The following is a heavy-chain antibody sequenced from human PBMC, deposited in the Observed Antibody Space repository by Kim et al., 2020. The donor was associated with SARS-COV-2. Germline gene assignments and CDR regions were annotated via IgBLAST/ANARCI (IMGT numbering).Heavy chain of an antibody. J-gene: IGHJ6*02. Sequence: ASVKVSCKASGYTFTSYGISWVRQAPGQGLEWMGWISAYNGNTNYAQKLQGRVTMTTDTSTSTAYMELRSLRSDDTAVYYCALDAAAGRGDSGMDVWGQGTTVTVSS. CDR2: ISAYNGNT. V-gene: IGHV1-18*04. CDR1: GYTFTSYG. D-gene: IGHD6-13*01. CDR3: ALDAAAGRGDSGMDV.